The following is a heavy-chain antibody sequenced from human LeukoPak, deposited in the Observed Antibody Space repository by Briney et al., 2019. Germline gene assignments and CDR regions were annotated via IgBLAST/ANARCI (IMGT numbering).Heavy chain of an antibody. CDR3: ARVVTAQFDY. CDR1: GYSISSGYY. J-gene: IGHJ4*02. D-gene: IGHD2-21*02. V-gene: IGHV4-38-2*02. CDR2: INHSGST. Sequence: PSETLSLTCIVSGYSISSGYYWVWIRQPPGKGLEWIGEINHSGSTNYNPSLKSRVTISVDTSKNQFSLKLSSVTAADTAVYYCARVVTAQFDYWGQGTLVTVSS.